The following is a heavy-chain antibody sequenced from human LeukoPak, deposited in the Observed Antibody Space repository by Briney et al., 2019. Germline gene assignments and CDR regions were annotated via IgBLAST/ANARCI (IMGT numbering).Heavy chain of an antibody. Sequence: GESLKIFCKGSAYSFTSYWIGWVRQVPGKGLEWMGLIHPGDSDTRYSPSFQGQVTISADKSISTAYLQWSSLKASDTAMYYCARQRVGCSGGSCTGMDVWGKGTTVTVSS. CDR2: IHPGDSDT. CDR1: AYSFTSYW. J-gene: IGHJ6*04. V-gene: IGHV5-51*01. CDR3: ARQRVGCSGGSCTGMDV. D-gene: IGHD2-15*01.